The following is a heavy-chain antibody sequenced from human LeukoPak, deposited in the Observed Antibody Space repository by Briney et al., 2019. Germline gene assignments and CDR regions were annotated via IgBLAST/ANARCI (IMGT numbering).Heavy chain of an antibody. CDR1: GDSVRNDFYY. CDR2: LSHAGNT. CDR3: ARHNAPRRVGFDF. Sequence: SETLSLTCSVAGDSVRNDFYYWGWIRQPPGKGLEWVACLSHAGNTWYNPSLESRLSISIDTSKNQFSLKFSSVTAADTALYWCARHNAPRRVGFDFWGQGILVTVSS. D-gene: IGHD2-2*01. V-gene: IGHV4-39*01. J-gene: IGHJ4*02.